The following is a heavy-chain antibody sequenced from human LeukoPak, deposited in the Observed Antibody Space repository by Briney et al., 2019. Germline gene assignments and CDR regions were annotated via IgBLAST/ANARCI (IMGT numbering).Heavy chain of an antibody. D-gene: IGHD6-19*01. V-gene: IGHV3-48*04. Sequence: GGSLRLSCAASGFTFSSYSMNWVRQAPGKGLEWVSYISSSSTIYYADSVKGRFTISRDNAKNSLYLQMNSLRAEDTAVYYCARDSGSGWSDYFDYWGQGTLVNVSS. J-gene: IGHJ4*02. CDR2: ISSSSTI. CDR3: ARDSGSGWSDYFDY. CDR1: GFTFSSYS.